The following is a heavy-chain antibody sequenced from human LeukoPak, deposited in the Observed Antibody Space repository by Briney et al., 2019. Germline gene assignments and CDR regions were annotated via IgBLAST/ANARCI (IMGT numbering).Heavy chain of an antibody. CDR1: GFTFSSST. Sequence: GGSLRLSCAASGFTFSSSTMTWVRQAPGKGMQWVSSITGGGGSSTYHADSVKGRFTISRDNSKDTLFLQMNSLRAEDTAVYYCAITGVRDFDSWGQGTLVTVSS. D-gene: IGHD3-10*01. J-gene: IGHJ4*02. CDR3: AITGVRDFDS. V-gene: IGHV3-23*01. CDR2: ITGGGGSST.